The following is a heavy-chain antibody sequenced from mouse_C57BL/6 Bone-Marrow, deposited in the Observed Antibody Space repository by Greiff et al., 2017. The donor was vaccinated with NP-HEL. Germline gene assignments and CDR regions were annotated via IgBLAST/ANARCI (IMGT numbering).Heavy chain of an antibody. V-gene: IGHV5-4*01. CDR2: ISDGGSYT. D-gene: IGHD2-4*01. CDR1: GFTFSSYA. J-gene: IGHJ1*03. Sequence: EVQVVESGGGLVKPGGSLKLSCAASGFTFSSYAMSWVRQTPEKRLEWVATISDGGSYTYYPDNVKGRFTISRDNAKNNLYLQMSHLKSEDTAMYYCASYDYDEDWYFDVWGTGTTVTVSS. CDR3: ASYDYDEDWYFDV.